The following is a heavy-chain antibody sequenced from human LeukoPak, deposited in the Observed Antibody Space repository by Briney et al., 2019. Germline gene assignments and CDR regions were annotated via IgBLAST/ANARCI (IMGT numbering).Heavy chain of an antibody. Sequence: ASVKVSCKVSGYTLTELSMHWARQAPGRWLELMGGFDPEDGETIYAQKFQGRVTMTEDTSTDTAYMELSSLRSEDTAVYYCATDPAQRSYCVGCYYYGMDVWGQGTTVTVSS. D-gene: IGHD1-26*01. CDR2: FDPEDGET. J-gene: IGHJ6*02. CDR3: ATDPAQRSYCVGCYYYGMDV. V-gene: IGHV1-24*01. CDR1: GYTLTELS.